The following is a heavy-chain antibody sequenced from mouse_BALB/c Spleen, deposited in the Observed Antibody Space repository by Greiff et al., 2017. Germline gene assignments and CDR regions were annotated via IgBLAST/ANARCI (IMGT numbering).Heavy chain of an antibody. Sequence: EVQLQQSGPELVKPGASVKISCKASGYTFTDYNMHWVKQSHGKSLEWIGYIYPYNGGTGYNQKFKSKATLTVDNSSSTAYMELRSLTSEDSAVYYCAITYGNYGWFAYWGQGTLVTVSA. CDR3: AITYGNYGWFAY. CDR1: GYTFTDYN. J-gene: IGHJ3*01. CDR2: IYPYNGGT. D-gene: IGHD2-10*02. V-gene: IGHV1S29*02.